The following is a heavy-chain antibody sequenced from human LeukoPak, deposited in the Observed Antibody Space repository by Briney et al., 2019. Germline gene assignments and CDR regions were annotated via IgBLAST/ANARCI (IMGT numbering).Heavy chain of an antibody. D-gene: IGHD3-10*01. J-gene: IGHJ6*02. CDR2: ISSSSSYI. CDR1: GFTFSSYG. V-gene: IGHV3-21*01. CDR3: ARDIPGGYGMDV. Sequence: PGGSLRLSCAASGFTFSSYGMNWVRQAPRKGLEWVSSISSSSSYIYYADSVKGRFTISRDNAKNSLYLQMNSLRAEDTAVYYCARDIPGGYGMDVWGQGTTVTVSS.